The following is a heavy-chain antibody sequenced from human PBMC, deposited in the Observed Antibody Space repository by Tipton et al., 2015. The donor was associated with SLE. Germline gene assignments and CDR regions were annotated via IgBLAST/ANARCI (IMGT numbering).Heavy chain of an antibody. V-gene: IGHV4-61*09. CDR1: GASISGGNYY. J-gene: IGHJ4*02. Sequence: TLSLTCTVSGASISGGNYYWSWIRQPAGKGLVWLGHVYAGGSSNYNPSLKSRVTISVDTSKNQFSLKLSSVTAADTAVYYCARAIRGSSGWYYGNYFDYWGQGTLVTVSS. CDR2: VYAGGSS. D-gene: IGHD6-19*01. CDR3: ARAIRGSSGWYYGNYFDY.